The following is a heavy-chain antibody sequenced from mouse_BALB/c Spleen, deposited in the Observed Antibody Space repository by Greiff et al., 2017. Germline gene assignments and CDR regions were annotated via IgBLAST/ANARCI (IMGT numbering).Heavy chain of an antibody. Sequence: VQLQQSGAELVRPGASVTLSCKASGYTFTDYEMHWVKQKPVHGLEWIGAIDPETGGTAYNQKFKGKATLTADKSSSTAYMELRSLTSEDSAVYYCARYGDYWYFDVWGAGTTVTVSS. D-gene: IGHD2-13*01. CDR3: ARYGDYWYFDV. J-gene: IGHJ1*01. CDR2: IDPETGGT. CDR1: GYTFTDYE. V-gene: IGHV1-15*01.